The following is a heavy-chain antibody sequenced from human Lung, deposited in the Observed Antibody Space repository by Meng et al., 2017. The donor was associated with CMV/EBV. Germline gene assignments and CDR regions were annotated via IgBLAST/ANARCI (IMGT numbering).Heavy chain of an antibody. Sequence: ASXXVSXKASGYTFTSYYMHWVRQDPGQGLEWRGIINPSGGSTSYAQKFQGRVTMTRDTATSTVYMELSSLRSEDTAVYYCARAGRYCSSTSCYNEDYYYYYGMDVWGQGNXV. CDR2: INPSGGST. D-gene: IGHD2-2*02. CDR3: ARAGRYCSSTSCYNEDYYYYYGMDV. J-gene: IGHJ6*02. V-gene: IGHV1-46*01. CDR1: GYTFTSYY.